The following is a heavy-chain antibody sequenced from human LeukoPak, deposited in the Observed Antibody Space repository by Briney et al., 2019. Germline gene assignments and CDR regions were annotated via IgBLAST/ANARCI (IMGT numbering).Heavy chain of an antibody. CDR2: TSYSGST. V-gene: IGHV4-59*01. Sequence: SETLSLTCTVSGGSISSYYWSWIRQPPGRGLEWIGYTSYSGSTDYNPSLRSRVTLSVDTSKNQLSLKLSSVTAADTAVYYCGRRTSYDTLTGCTYWYFDLWGRGTLVTVSS. CDR3: GRRTSYDTLTGCTYWYFDL. D-gene: IGHD3-9*01. CDR1: GGSISSYY. J-gene: IGHJ2*01.